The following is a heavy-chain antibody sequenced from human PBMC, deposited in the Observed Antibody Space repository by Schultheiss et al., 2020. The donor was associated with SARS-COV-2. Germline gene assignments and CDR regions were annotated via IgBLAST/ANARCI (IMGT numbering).Heavy chain of an antibody. D-gene: IGHD3-3*01. CDR1: GGSFSGYY. CDR2: INHSGST. Sequence: SETLSLTCAVYGGSFSGYYWSWIRQPPGKGLEWIGEINHSGSTNYNPSLKSRVTISVDTSKNQFSLKLRSVTAADTAVYYCARHLKTYYDFWSGYPPGSFDYWGQGTLVTVSS. CDR3: ARHLKTYYDFWSGYPPGSFDY. J-gene: IGHJ4*02. V-gene: IGHV4-34*01.